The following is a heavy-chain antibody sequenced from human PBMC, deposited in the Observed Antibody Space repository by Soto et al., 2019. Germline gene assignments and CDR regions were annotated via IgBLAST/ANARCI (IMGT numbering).Heavy chain of an antibody. J-gene: IGHJ4*02. Sequence: GGSLRLSCKTSGFTFSSYGLHWLRQAPGKGLEWVTFISYNGNKINYADSVKGRFTVSRDNSKNTLYLQMNSLRPEDTAVYYCAKHSSNFVFWGQGTLVTVSS. CDR3: AKHSSNFVF. CDR2: ISYNGNKI. CDR1: GFTFSSYG. D-gene: IGHD2-2*01. V-gene: IGHV3-30*18.